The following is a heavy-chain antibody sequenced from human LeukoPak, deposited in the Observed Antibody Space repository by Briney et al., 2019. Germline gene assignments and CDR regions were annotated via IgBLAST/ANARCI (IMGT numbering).Heavy chain of an antibody. V-gene: IGHV4-59*01. CDR2: IYYSGST. J-gene: IGHJ5*02. Sequence: PSETLSLTCTVSGGSISSYYWSWIRQPPGEGLEWIGYIYYSGSTNYNPSLKSRVTISVDTSKNQFPLKLSSVTAADTAVYYCATSSSGWYRGWFDPWGQGTLVTVSS. CDR1: GGSISSYY. CDR3: ATSSSGWYRGWFDP. D-gene: IGHD6-19*01.